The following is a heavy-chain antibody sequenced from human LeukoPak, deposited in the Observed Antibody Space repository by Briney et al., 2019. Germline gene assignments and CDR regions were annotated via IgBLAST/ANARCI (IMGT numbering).Heavy chain of an antibody. CDR1: GGSIHSY. J-gene: IGHJ4*02. V-gene: IGHV4-4*07. CDR2: ISGSGTI. D-gene: IGHD3-22*01. CDR3: ARHTLFYYDSSGYYDY. Sequence: PSETLSLTCTVSGGSIHSYWSWIRQPAGKGLEWIGRISGSGTITYNPALQSRLTISIDTSKNQFSLKLTSVTAADTAVYYCARHTLFYYDSSGYYDYWGQGTLVTVSS.